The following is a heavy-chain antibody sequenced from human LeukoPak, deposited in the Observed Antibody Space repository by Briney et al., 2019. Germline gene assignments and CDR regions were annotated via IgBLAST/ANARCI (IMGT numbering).Heavy chain of an antibody. J-gene: IGHJ4*02. Sequence: SVKVSCKASGGTFSSHTISWVRQAPGQGLEWMGRIIPILGIANYAQKFQGRVTITADKSTSTAYMELSSLRSEDTAVYHCARAPDLGGGSPLDYWGQGTLVTVSS. D-gene: IGHD2-15*01. CDR1: GGTFSSHT. CDR2: IIPILGIA. CDR3: ARAPDLGGGSPLDY. V-gene: IGHV1-69*02.